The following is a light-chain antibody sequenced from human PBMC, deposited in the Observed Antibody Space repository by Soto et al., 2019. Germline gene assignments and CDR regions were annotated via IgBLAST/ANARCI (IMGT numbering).Light chain of an antibody. J-gene: IGKJ4*01. CDR3: QQYTSFPLT. CDR1: ESISTW. V-gene: IGKV1-5*03. CDR2: KAS. Sequence: DIQMTQSPSTLSAAVGDRVTITCRASESISTWLSWYQQKPGKAPNLLIYKASSLESGVPSRFSGSGSGTEFTLTISSLQPDDSATYYCQQYTSFPLTFGGGTTGDIK.